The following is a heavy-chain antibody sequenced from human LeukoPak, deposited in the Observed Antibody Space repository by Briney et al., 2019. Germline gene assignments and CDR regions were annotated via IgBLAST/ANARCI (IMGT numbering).Heavy chain of an antibody. Sequence: GGSLRLSCAASGFTFSRYWMHWVRQAPGKGLMWVSRISPDGSTTLYADSVKGRFTISRDNSKNTLYLQMNSLRAEDTAVYYCAKDPGSGSYYDYWGQGTLVTVSS. CDR3: AKDPGSGSYYDY. D-gene: IGHD3-10*01. CDR2: ISPDGSTT. CDR1: GFTFSRYW. J-gene: IGHJ4*02. V-gene: IGHV3-74*03.